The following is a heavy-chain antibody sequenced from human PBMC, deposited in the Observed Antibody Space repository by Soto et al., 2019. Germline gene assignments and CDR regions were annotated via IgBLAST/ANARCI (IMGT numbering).Heavy chain of an antibody. Sequence: PGESLKISCKGSGYSFTSYWIGWVRQMPGKGLEWMGIIYPGDSDTRYSPSFQGQVTISADKSIGTAYLQWSSLKASDTAMYYCARRGEGSSGWYGRAPGYYYYGMDVWGQGTTVTVSS. CDR1: GYSFTSYW. CDR2: IYPGDSDT. D-gene: IGHD6-19*01. J-gene: IGHJ6*02. V-gene: IGHV5-51*01. CDR3: ARRGEGSSGWYGRAPGYYYYGMDV.